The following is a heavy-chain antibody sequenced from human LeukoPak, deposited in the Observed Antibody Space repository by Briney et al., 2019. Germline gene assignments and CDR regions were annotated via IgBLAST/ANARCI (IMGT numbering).Heavy chain of an antibody. D-gene: IGHD3-3*01. CDR2: VYDSVNT. V-gene: IGHV4-59*01. CDR1: GGSITTYY. CDR3: ALSLEWIHTRFDY. J-gene: IGHJ4*02. Sequence: TSETLSLTCSVSGGSITTYYWSWIRQPPGKGLEWIGYVYDSVNTNYNPSLKNRVTISVDTSKNHFSLKLSSVTAADTAVYFCALSLEWIHTRFDYWSQGTLVTVSS.